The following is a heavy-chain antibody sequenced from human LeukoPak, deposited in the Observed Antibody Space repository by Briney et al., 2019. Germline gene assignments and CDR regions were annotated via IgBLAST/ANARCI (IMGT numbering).Heavy chain of an antibody. V-gene: IGHV4-59*12. J-gene: IGHJ4*02. CDR1: GGSISSYY. Sequence: SETLSLTCTVSGGSISSYYWSWIRQPPGKGLEWIGYIYYSGSTYYNPSLKSRVTISVDTSENQFSLKLSSVTAADTAVYYCARDQGSGTGFDYWGQGTLVTVSS. CDR2: IYYSGST. CDR3: ARDQGSGTGFDY. D-gene: IGHD3-10*01.